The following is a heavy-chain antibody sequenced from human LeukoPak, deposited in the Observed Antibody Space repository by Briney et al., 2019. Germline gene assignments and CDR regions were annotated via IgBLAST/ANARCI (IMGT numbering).Heavy chain of an antibody. V-gene: IGHV1-2*02. CDR1: GYTFTSYY. J-gene: IGHJ4*02. CDR2: INPNSGGT. CDR3: ARDAYYGSGNYMD. D-gene: IGHD3-10*01. Sequence: EASVKVSCKASGYTFTSYYMHWVRQAPGQGLEWMGWINPNSGGTNYAQKFQGRVTMTRDTSISTAYMELSRLRSDDTAVYYCARDAYYGSGNYMDWGQGTLVTVSS.